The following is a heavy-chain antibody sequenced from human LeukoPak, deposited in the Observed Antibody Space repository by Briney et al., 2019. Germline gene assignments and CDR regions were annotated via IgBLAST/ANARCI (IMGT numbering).Heavy chain of an antibody. Sequence: GGSLRLSCAASGFTFSSFDMTWVRQARGKGLEWVSTISVSATNTYYADSVKGRFTISRDNSKNTLYLQMNSLRADDTAVYYCATITSMRVVLISWGQGTLVTVSS. V-gene: IGHV3-23*01. D-gene: IGHD3-22*01. CDR1: GFTFSSFD. CDR3: ATITSMRVVLIS. J-gene: IGHJ1*01. CDR2: ISVSATNT.